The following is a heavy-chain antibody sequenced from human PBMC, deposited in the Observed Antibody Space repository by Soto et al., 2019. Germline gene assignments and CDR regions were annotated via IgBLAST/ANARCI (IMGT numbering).Heavy chain of an antibody. CDR1: GYNFDTYW. CDR2: IDPIDSKT. Sequence: PGESLKISCKGSGYNFDTYWINWVRQTPGKGLEWMGRIDPIDSKTKYSPSLEGHITISVDKSISTTYLQWSSLKASDTAIYYCARRIAAASGYYYYAFDGWGQGTAVTVSS. D-gene: IGHD6-13*01. V-gene: IGHV5-10-1*01. J-gene: IGHJ6*02. CDR3: ARRIAAASGYYYYAFDG.